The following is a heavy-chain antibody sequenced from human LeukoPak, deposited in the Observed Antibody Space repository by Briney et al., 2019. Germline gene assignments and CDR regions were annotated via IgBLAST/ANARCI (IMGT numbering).Heavy chain of an antibody. D-gene: IGHD3-22*01. Sequence: GGSLRLSCAASGFTFSSYWMSWVRQAPGKGLEWVANIKQDGSEKYYVDSVKGRFTISRDNAKNSLYLQMNSLRAEDTAVYYCAGAISSGYPHAFDIWGQGTMVTVSS. J-gene: IGHJ3*02. V-gene: IGHV3-7*03. CDR1: GFTFSSYW. CDR2: IKQDGSEK. CDR3: AGAISSGYPHAFDI.